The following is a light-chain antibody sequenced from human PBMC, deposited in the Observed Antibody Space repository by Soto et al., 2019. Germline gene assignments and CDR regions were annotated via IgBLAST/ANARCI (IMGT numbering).Light chain of an antibody. J-gene: IGKJ1*01. V-gene: IGKV3-20*01. CDR3: QQYGTSRA. CDR2: GAS. Sequence: EIVLTQSPGTLSLSPGERATLSCRASQSVSSSYLAWYQQKPGQAPRLLIYGASSRATGIPDRFSGSGSGTDFPLTISRLEPEDFAVYYCQQYGTSRAFGLGTKVEIK. CDR1: QSVSSSY.